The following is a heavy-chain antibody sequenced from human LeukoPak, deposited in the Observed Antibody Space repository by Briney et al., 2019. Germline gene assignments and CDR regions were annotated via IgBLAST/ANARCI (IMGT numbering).Heavy chain of an antibody. CDR1: GFTFTTYG. J-gene: IGHJ4*02. CDR3: ERGGVDYYGSGTYYIMYYFDY. D-gene: IGHD3-10*01. CDR2: ISGSGGAT. Sequence: GGSLRLSCAASGFTFTTYGMSWVRQAPGKGLEWVSGISGSGGATYYADSVKGRFTISRDDPHNTLYLQMNSLRAEDTAVYFCERGGVDYYGSGTYYIMYYFDYWGQGALVTVSS. V-gene: IGHV3-23*01.